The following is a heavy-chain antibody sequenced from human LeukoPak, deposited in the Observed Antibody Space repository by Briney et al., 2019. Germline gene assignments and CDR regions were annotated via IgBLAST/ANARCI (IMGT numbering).Heavy chain of an antibody. CDR2: ISSEVGNT. Sequence: GGALRLSCAASGFTLSRYWMHWGRQVPGKGRGWGSYISSEVGNTSYADSVKGRVTISRDNAKNTVYLQMSSLRAEDTALYYCARDRFGDDDFWSGYYTNXXDPXXXGTXVTVSS. D-gene: IGHD3-3*01. CDR3: ARDRFGDDDFWSGYYTNXXDP. CDR1: GFTLSRYW. V-gene: IGHV3-74*01. J-gene: IGHJ5*02.